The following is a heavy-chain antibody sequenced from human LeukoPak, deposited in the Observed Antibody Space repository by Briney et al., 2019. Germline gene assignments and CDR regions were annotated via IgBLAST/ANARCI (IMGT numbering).Heavy chain of an antibody. Sequence: PGGSLRLSCAASGFTFSSYGMHWVRQAPGKGLEWVAFIRYDGSNKYYADSVKGRFTISRDNSKNTLYLQMNSLRAEDTAVYYCARTITMIVVVITYYFDYWGQGTLVTVSS. V-gene: IGHV3-30*02. CDR3: ARTITMIVVVITYYFDY. CDR2: IRYDGSNK. J-gene: IGHJ4*02. CDR1: GFTFSSYG. D-gene: IGHD3-22*01.